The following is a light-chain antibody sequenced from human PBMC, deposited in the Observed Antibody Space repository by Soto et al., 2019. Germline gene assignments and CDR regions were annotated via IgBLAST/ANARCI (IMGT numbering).Light chain of an antibody. J-gene: IGKJ3*01. Sequence: DIQMTQSPSSVSASVGDRVTITCRASQGIRSWLAWYQQKPGKAPKLLISAASSLQSGVPSRFSGSGSGTDFTLTISSLQPKDFATYFCQQANSFPFTFGPGTKVDIK. V-gene: IGKV1-12*02. CDR1: QGIRSW. CDR2: AAS. CDR3: QQANSFPFT.